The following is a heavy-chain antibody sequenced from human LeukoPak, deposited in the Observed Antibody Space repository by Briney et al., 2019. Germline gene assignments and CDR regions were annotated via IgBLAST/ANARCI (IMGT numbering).Heavy chain of an antibody. J-gene: IGHJ4*02. CDR3: TTVQSYYYDSSGYYIIDY. V-gene: IGHV3-15*01. D-gene: IGHD3-22*01. CDR2: TKSKTDGGTK. Sequence: GGSLRLACAAAGFTFRNAWMSWVRHAQGKGKEWVGRTKSKTDGGTKDYAAPVKGRFTISRDDSKNSLYLQMNSLKTEDTAVYYCTTVQSYYYDSSGYYIIDYWGQGTLVTVSS. CDR1: GFTFRNAW.